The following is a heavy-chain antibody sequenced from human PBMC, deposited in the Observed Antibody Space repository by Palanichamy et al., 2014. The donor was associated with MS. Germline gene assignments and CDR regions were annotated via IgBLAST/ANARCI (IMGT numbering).Heavy chain of an antibody. Sequence: QVQLVESGGGVVQPGGSLRLSCAASGFTFSSYGMHWVRQAPGKGLEWVAFIRYDGSNKYYADSVKGRFTISRDNSKNTLYLQMNSLRAEDTAVYYCAKDSYSGYDYLFDYWGQGTLVTVSS. V-gene: IGHV3-30*02. CDR2: IRYDGSNK. CDR1: GFTFSSYG. J-gene: IGHJ4*02. CDR3: AKDSYSGYDYLFDY. D-gene: IGHD5-12*01.